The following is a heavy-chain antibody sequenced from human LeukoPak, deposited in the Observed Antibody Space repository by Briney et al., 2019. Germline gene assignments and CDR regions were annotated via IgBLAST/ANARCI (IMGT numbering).Heavy chain of an antibody. CDR3: ARDPYSGGYGAYYYYYMDL. J-gene: IGHJ6*03. V-gene: IGHV3-21*01. D-gene: IGHD1-26*01. CDR1: GFTFSNYN. CDR2: ITSTSTYI. Sequence: GGSLRLSCAASGFTFSNYNMNWVRHAPGKGLEWVSSITSTSTYIYYADSVKGRFTISRDNAKNSLYLQMNGLRVEDTAVYYCARDPYSGGYGAYYYYYMDLWGKGNTVTISS.